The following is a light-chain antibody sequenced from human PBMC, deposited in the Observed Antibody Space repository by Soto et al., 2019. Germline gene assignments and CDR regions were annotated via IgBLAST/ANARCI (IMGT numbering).Light chain of an antibody. CDR2: AES. J-gene: IGKJ1*01. CDR3: QQSDNFPRT. V-gene: IGKV1-39*01. CDR1: QDINVY. Sequence: DIQMTQSPSSLSASVGDRVTITCRTSQDINVYLNWYQMKPGAAPKLLIYAESSLQSGIPSRFSGSASGTEFTLTITSLQPEDSAIYFCQQSDNFPRTFGRGTKVEVK.